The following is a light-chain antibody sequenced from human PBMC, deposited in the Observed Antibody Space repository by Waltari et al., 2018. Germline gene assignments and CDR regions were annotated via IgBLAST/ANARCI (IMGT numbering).Light chain of an antibody. CDR2: AAS. CDR1: QSISSY. Sequence: DIQMTQSPSSLSASVGHTVTITCRASQSISSYLNWYQQKPGKAPKLLIYAASSLQSGVPSRFSGSGSGTDFTLTISSLQPEDFATYYCQQSYSTPPITFGQGTRLEIK. J-gene: IGKJ5*01. CDR3: QQSYSTPPIT. V-gene: IGKV1-39*01.